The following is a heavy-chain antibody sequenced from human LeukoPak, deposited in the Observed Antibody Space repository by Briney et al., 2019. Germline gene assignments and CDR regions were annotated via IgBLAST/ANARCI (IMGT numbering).Heavy chain of an antibody. J-gene: IGHJ6*03. CDR1: GFTFNTYS. Sequence: GGSLRLSCAASGFTFNTYSMNWVRQAPGKGLEWVSYISSSSSAIYYADSVKGRFTISRDNAKNLLYLHMNSLRAEDTAMYYCARDLYYYDSSAYYSMDVWGKGTTVTVSS. D-gene: IGHD3-22*01. V-gene: IGHV3-48*04. CDR3: ARDLYYYDSSAYYSMDV. CDR2: ISSSSSAI.